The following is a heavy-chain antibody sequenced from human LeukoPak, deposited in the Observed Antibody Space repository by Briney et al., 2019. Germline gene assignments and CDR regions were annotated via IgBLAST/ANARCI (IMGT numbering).Heavy chain of an antibody. CDR1: GGSISSSSYY. Sequence: SETLSLTCTVSGGSISSSSYYWGWIRQPPGKGLEWIGSIYYSGSTYYNPSLKSRVTISVDTSKNQFSLKLSSVTAADTAVYYCARDLGGFCILTGLDYWGQGTLVTVSS. D-gene: IGHD3-9*01. CDR2: IYYSGST. V-gene: IGHV4-39*07. CDR3: ARDLGGFCILTGLDY. J-gene: IGHJ4*02.